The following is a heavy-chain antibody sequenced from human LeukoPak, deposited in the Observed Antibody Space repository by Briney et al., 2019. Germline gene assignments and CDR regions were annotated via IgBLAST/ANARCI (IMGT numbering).Heavy chain of an antibody. CDR2: IYTSGST. Sequence: PSETLSLTCTVSGGSISSYYWSWLRQPAGKGLEWIGRIYTSGSTNYNPSLTSRVTMSVDTSKNQFSLKLSSVTAADTAVYYCARGFVDTAMGDAFDIWGQGTMVTVSS. D-gene: IGHD5-18*01. CDR3: ARGFVDTAMGDAFDI. J-gene: IGHJ3*02. V-gene: IGHV4-4*07. CDR1: GGSISSYY.